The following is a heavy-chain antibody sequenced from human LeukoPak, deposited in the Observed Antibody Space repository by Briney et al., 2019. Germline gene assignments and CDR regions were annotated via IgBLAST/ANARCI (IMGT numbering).Heavy chain of an antibody. CDR3: AAGDPFNYYMDR. D-gene: IGHD4-17*01. Sequence: GASVKVSCKASGGTFICHAISWVRQAPGQGLEWMGGLIPIFAATTSTQTFQCTITISPAESTTTSYLQLSGLTSEDTAVYFCAAGDPFNYYMDRWGKGTTVTVFS. CDR2: LIPIFAAT. V-gene: IGHV1-69*13. CDR1: GGTFICHA. J-gene: IGHJ6*03.